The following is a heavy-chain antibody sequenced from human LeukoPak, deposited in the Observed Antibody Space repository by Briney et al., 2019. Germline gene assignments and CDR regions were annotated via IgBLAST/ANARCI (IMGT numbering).Heavy chain of an antibody. CDR2: IYYSGST. CDR3: AREAPAFDP. CDR1: GGSISSSSYY. V-gene: IGHV4-39*07. J-gene: IGHJ5*02. Sequence: PSETLSLTCTVSGGSISSSSYYWGWIRQPPGKGLEWIGSIYYSGSTYYNPSLKSRVTISVDTSKNQFSLKLSSVTAADTAVYYCAREAPAFDPWGQGTLVTVSS.